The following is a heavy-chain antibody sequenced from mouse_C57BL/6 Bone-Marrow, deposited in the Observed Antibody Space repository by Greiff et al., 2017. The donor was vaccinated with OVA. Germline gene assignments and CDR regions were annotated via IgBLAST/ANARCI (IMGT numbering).Heavy chain of an antibody. CDR3: ARDAWDYYGSSYWYFDV. D-gene: IGHD1-1*01. V-gene: IGHV7-1*01. Sequence: EVKVVESGGGLVQSGRSLRLSCATSGFTFSDFYMEWVRQAPGKGLEWIAASRNKANGYTTEYSASVKGRFIVSRDTSQSILYLQMNALRAEDTAIYYCARDAWDYYGSSYWYFDVWGTGTTVTVSS. CDR1: GFTFSDFY. J-gene: IGHJ1*03. CDR2: SRNKANGYTT.